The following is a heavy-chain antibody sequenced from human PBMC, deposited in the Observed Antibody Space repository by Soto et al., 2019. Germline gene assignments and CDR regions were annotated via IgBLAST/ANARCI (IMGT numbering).Heavy chain of an antibody. Sequence: PGGSLRLSCAASGFTFSSYAMSWVRQAPGKGLEWVSAISGSGGSTYYADSVKGRFTISREKSKNTLYLQMNSLRAEDTAVYYCAKSGGDYYYYGMEVWGQGATVTVSS. CDR2: ISGSGGST. CDR1: GFTFSSYA. CDR3: AKSGGDYYYYGMEV. D-gene: IGHD3-10*01. J-gene: IGHJ6*02. V-gene: IGHV3-23*01.